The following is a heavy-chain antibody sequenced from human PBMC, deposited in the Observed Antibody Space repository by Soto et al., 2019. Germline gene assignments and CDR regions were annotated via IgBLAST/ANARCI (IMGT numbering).Heavy chain of an antibody. CDR3: ARERREAIHNGYPFD. Sequence: TSEKLPHTCTVSGGSISNYYWSWIRQPAGKGLEWIGRIYTSGGTDYNPSLKSRVTISIDTSKNQFSLKVTSMTAADTAVYYCARERREAIHNGYPFD. CDR2: IYTSGGT. V-gene: IGHV4-4*07. J-gene: IGHJ4*01. CDR1: GGSISNYY. D-gene: IGHD5-12*01.